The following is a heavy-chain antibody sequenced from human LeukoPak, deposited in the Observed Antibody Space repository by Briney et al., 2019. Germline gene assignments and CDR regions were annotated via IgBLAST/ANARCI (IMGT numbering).Heavy chain of an antibody. D-gene: IGHD3-10*01. Sequence: SVKVSCKASGYTFTSYDINWVRQATGQGLEWMGWMNPNSGNTGYAQKFQGRVTMTRNTSISTACMELSSLRSEDTAVYYCARVRGVRGVNTYNWFDPWGQGTLVTVSS. J-gene: IGHJ5*02. CDR1: GYTFTSYD. CDR3: ARVRGVRGVNTYNWFDP. V-gene: IGHV1-8*01. CDR2: MNPNSGNT.